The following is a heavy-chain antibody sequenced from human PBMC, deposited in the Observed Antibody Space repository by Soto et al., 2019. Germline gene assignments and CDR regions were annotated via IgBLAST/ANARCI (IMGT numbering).Heavy chain of an antibody. V-gene: IGHV4-30-4*01. Sequence: SETLSLTCTVSGGSISSGDYYWSWIRQPPGKGLEWIGYIYYSGSTYYNPSLKSRVTISVDTSKNQFSLKLSSVTAADTAVYYCARARGRICSSTSCYHVSSWHWFDPWGQGTLVTVS. CDR2: IYYSGST. CDR3: ARARGRICSSTSCYHVSSWHWFDP. CDR1: GGSISSGDYY. D-gene: IGHD2-2*01. J-gene: IGHJ5*02.